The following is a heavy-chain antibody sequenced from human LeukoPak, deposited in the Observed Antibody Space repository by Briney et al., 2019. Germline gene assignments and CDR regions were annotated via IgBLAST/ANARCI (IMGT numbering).Heavy chain of an antibody. V-gene: IGHV2-5*02. CDR1: GFSLTTSGVG. D-gene: IGHD6-19*01. Sequence: SGPTLVKLAQTLTLTCTFSGFSLTTSGVGVGWIRQPPGKALEWLALIYWDDDKRYSPSLKSRVTITKDTSKNQVVLTMTNMDPVDTATYYCSRTRRGQIGWTNDYWGQGTLVTVSS. CDR3: SRTRRGQIGWTNDY. J-gene: IGHJ4*02. CDR2: IYWDDDK.